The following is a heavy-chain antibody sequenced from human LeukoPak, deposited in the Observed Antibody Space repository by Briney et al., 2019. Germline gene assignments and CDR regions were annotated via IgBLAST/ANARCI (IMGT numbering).Heavy chain of an antibody. D-gene: IGHD5-24*01. CDR1: GFTFSSYG. CDR3: AKDLERWLQFDYFDY. Sequence: GGSLRLSCAASGFTFSSYGMHWVRQAPGKGLEWVAFIRYDGSNKYYADSVKGRFTISRDNSKNTLYLQINSLRAEDTAVYYCAKDLERWLQFDYFDYWGQGTLVTVSS. V-gene: IGHV3-30*02. J-gene: IGHJ4*02. CDR2: IRYDGSNK.